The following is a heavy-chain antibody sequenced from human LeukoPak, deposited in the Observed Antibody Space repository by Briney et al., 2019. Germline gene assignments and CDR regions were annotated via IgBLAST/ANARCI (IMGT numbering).Heavy chain of an antibody. D-gene: IGHD1-26*01. CDR3: AKDVAGSGSYSFDY. Sequence: GGSLRLSCTASGFTFSNYAVSWVRQAPGKGLQWVSTFSGNGDTTYYADSVKGRFTISRDNSKNTLYLQMNSLRAEDTAVYYCAKDVAGSGSYSFDYWGQGTLVSVSS. V-gene: IGHV3-23*01. CDR2: FSGNGDTT. CDR1: GFTFSNYA. J-gene: IGHJ4*02.